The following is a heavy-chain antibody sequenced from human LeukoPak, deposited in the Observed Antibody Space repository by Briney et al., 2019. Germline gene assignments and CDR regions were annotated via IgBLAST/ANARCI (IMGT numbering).Heavy chain of an antibody. J-gene: IGHJ5*02. D-gene: IGHD6-13*01. CDR1: DGSISSHY. V-gene: IGHV4-59*11. CDR3: ARDRGGAAAFDWFDP. CDR2: IYYSGST. Sequence: SETLSLTCTVSDGSISSHYWNWIRQPPGKGLEWIGYIYYSGSTSYNPSLKSRVTISLDTSKRQFSLKLSSVTAADTAVYYCARDRGGAAAFDWFDPWGQGTLVTVSS.